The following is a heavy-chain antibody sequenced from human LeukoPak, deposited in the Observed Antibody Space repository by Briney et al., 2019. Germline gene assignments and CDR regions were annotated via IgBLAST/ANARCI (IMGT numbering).Heavy chain of an antibody. CDR3: ASSNRPDYDILTGYSYYFDY. D-gene: IGHD3-9*01. J-gene: IGHJ4*02. CDR2: ISGSGGIT. Sequence: PGGSLRLSCAASGFTFSSYAMSWVRQAPGKGLEWVSAISGSGGITYYADSVKGRFTISRDNSKNTLYLQMNSLRAEDTAVYYCASSNRPDYDILTGYSYYFDYWGQGTLVTVSS. V-gene: IGHV3-23*01. CDR1: GFTFSSYA.